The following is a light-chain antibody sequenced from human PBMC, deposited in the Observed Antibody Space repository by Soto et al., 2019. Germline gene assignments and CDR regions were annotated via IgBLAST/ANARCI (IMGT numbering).Light chain of an antibody. V-gene: IGLV1-44*01. J-gene: IGLJ2*01. CDR2: SNN. CDR3: AAWDDSLNGVV. CDR1: RSNIGSST. Sequence: QSVLTQPPSASETPGQRVTISCSGSRSNIGSSTVNWYQQLPGTAPKLLIYSNNQRPSGVPDRFSGSKSGTSASLAISGLQSEDEADYYCAAWDDSLNGVVFGGGTKVTVL.